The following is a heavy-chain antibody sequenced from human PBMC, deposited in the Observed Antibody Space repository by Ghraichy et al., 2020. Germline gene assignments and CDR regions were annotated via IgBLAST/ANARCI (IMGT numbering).Heavy chain of an antibody. CDR2: ISAYNGNT. Sequence: ASVKVSCKASGYTFTSYGISWVRQAPGQGLEWMGWISAYNGNTNYAQKLQGRVTMTTDTSTSTAYMELRSLRSDDTAVYYCARDLGCSGGSCYSPFDYWGQGTLVTVSS. V-gene: IGHV1-18*01. CDR1: GYTFTSYG. J-gene: IGHJ4*02. D-gene: IGHD2-15*01. CDR3: ARDLGCSGGSCYSPFDY.